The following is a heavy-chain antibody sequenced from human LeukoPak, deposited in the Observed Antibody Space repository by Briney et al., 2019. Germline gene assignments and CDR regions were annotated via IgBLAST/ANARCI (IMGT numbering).Heavy chain of an antibody. D-gene: IGHD3-10*01. CDR3: ARGQQITMFDY. V-gene: IGHV4-30-2*01. Sequence: SETLSLTCTVSGGSISSGGYYWSWIRQPPGKGLEWIGYIYHSGSTYYNPSLKSRVTISVDRSKNQFSLKLSSVTAADTAVYYCARGQQITMFDYWGQGTLVTVSS. CDR2: IYHSGST. J-gene: IGHJ4*02. CDR1: GGSISSGGYY.